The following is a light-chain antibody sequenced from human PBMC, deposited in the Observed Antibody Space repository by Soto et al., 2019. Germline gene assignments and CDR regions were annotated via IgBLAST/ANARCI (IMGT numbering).Light chain of an antibody. V-gene: IGKV3-11*01. J-gene: IGKJ4*01. CDR2: DAS. Sequence: ETVFTQSPATLSLSPGERASLSCRASRSVSSYLAWYQQKPGQAPRLLIYDASNRASGIPARFSGSGSGTDFTLTISSLEPEDFAVYYCQQRSDWPPTFGGGTKV. CDR1: RSVSSY. CDR3: QQRSDWPPT.